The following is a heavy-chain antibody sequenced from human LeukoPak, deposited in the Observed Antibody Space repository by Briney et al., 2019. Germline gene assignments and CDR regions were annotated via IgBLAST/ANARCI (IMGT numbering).Heavy chain of an antibody. Sequence: PGGSLRLSCAASGFTFSSYSMNWVRQAPGKGLEWVSYIGSSTSTIYYADSVKGRFTISRDNAKNSLYLQMNSLRAEDTAVYYCARVEEDFDILTGYDYYYYMDVWGKGTTVIVSS. D-gene: IGHD3-9*01. CDR3: ARVEEDFDILTGYDYYYYMDV. CDR1: GFTFSSYS. V-gene: IGHV3-48*01. CDR2: IGSSTSTI. J-gene: IGHJ6*03.